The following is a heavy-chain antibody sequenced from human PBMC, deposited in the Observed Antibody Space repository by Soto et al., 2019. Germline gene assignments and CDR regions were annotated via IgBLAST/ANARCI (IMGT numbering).Heavy chain of an antibody. CDR3: ARVPDV. V-gene: IGHV4-30-2*01. CDR2: IYHSGST. CDR1: RSSISSRYYS. Sequence: SLTCALARSSISSRYYSRTWFRQPSGKGLEWIGYIYHSGSTYYNPSLKSRVTISVDRSKNQFSLKLSSVTAADTAVYYCARVPDVWCQGTTVS. J-gene: IGHJ6*02.